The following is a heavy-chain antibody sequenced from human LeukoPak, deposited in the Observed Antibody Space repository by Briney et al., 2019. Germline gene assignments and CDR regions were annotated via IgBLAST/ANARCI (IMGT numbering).Heavy chain of an antibody. CDR2: IYYSGST. J-gene: IGHJ6*02. CDR3: ARERWSGYYTRHYYYYGMDV. CDR1: GGSISSGGYS. Sequence: SETLSLTCTVSGGSISSGGYSWSWIRQHPGKGLEWIGYIYYSGSTYYNPSLKSRVTISVDTSKNQFSLKLSSVTAADTAVYYCARERWSGYYTRHYYYYGMDVWGQGTTVTVSS. V-gene: IGHV4-31*03. D-gene: IGHD3-3*01.